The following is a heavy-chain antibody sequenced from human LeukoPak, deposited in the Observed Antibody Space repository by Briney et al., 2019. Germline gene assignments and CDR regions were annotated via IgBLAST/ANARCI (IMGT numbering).Heavy chain of an antibody. CDR2: ISSSSTYR. CDR3: ARSSGYVDY. D-gene: IGHD3-22*01. Sequence: GGSLRLSCAASGLTFSNYSMNWVRQTPGKGLEWVSFISSSSTYRYYADSVKGRFTISRDNAKNSLYLQMNSLRAEDTAVYYCARSSGYVDYWGQGTLVTVSS. V-gene: IGHV3-21*01. J-gene: IGHJ4*02. CDR1: GLTFSNYS.